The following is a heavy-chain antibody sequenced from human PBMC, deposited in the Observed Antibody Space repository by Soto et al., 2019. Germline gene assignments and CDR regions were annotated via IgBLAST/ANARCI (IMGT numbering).Heavy chain of an antibody. J-gene: IGHJ6*03. CDR3: ARGRRTYYDFPSGYYYYMDV. D-gene: IGHD3-3*01. V-gene: IGHV4-34*01. Sequence: SETLSLTCAVYGGSFSGYYWSWIRQPPGKGLEWIGEINHSGSTNYNPSLKSRVTISVDTSKNQFSLKLSSVTAADTAVYYCARGRRTYYDFPSGYYYYMDVWGKGTTVTVSS. CDR2: INHSGST. CDR1: GGSFSGYY.